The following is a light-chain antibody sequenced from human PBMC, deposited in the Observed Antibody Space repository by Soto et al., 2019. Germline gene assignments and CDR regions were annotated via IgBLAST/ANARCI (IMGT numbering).Light chain of an antibody. Sequence: EILMTQSPAPLSVSPGDRATLSCRASQSVSTNLPWYQQRHGQAPRLLIYGPSTSSTAIPARFSGSGSGTQFTVTTGSLQADDCAVYYCQQYTNRLPWTFGQGTKV. V-gene: IGKV3-15*01. CDR1: QSVSTN. CDR2: GPS. CDR3: QQYTNRLPWT. J-gene: IGKJ1*01.